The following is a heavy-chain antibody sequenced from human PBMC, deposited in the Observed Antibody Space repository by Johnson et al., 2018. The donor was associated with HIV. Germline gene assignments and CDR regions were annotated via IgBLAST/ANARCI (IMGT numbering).Heavy chain of an antibody. CDR3: ARVGGVIHLWSDAFDI. V-gene: IGHV3-53*01. CDR2: IYSGGST. J-gene: IGHJ3*02. D-gene: IGHD5-18*01. CDR1: GFTVSSNY. Sequence: EVQLVESGGGLIQPGGSLRLSCAASGFTVSSNYMSWVRQAPGKGLEWVSVIYSGGSTYYADSVKGRVTISRDHYKNTLYLQMNSLRAEDTAVYYCARVGGVIHLWSDAFDIWGQGTMVTVSS.